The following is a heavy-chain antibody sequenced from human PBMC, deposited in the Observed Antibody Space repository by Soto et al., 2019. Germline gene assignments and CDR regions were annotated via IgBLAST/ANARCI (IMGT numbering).Heavy chain of an antibody. CDR1: GGTFSSYA. CDR3: ARSIPPLYGDSEYFQH. D-gene: IGHD4-17*01. V-gene: IGHV1-69*13. CDR2: IIPIFGTA. Sequence: SVKVSCKASGGTFSSYAISWVRQAPGQGLEWMGGIIPIFGTANYAQKFQGRVTITADESTSTAYMELSSLRSEDTAVYYCARSIPPLYGDSEYFQHWGQGTLVTVSS. J-gene: IGHJ1*01.